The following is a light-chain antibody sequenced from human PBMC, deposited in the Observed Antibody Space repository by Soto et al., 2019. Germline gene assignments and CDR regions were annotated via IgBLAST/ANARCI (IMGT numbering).Light chain of an antibody. V-gene: IGLV2-14*03. CDR3: SSYTSISTHVV. CDR1: SSDVGCENY. CDR2: DVS. J-gene: IGLJ2*01. Sequence: QSVLTQPASVSGSPGQSITISCTGTSSDVGCENYVPWYQQDPGKAPQLRIYDVSNRPSGVSKRFSGSKSGNTASLTISRLRAEDEADYYCSSYTSISTHVVFGGGTKLTVL.